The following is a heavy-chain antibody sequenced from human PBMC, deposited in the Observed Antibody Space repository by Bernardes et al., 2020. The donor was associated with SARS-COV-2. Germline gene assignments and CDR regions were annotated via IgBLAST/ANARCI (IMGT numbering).Heavy chain of an antibody. CDR1: GFTFSSYA. D-gene: IGHD2-2*01. V-gene: IGHV3-30-3*01. Sequence: GGSLRLSCAASGFTFSSYAMHWVRQAPGKGLEWVAVISYDGSNKYYADSVKGRFTISRDNSKNTLYLQMNSLRAEDTAVYYCARDANYCSSTSCYYYYGMDVWGQGTTVTVSS. J-gene: IGHJ6*02. CDR3: ARDANYCSSTSCYYYYGMDV. CDR2: ISYDGSNK.